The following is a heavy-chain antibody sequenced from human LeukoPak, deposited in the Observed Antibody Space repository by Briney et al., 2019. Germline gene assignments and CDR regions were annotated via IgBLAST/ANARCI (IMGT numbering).Heavy chain of an antibody. CDR2: IGTAGDP. V-gene: IGHV3-13*05. Sequence: GGSLRLSCAASGFTFSSYDMHWVRQATGKGLEWVSAIGTAGDPYCPGSVKGRFTISRENAKNSLYLQMNSLRAGDTAVYYCARAKTAGAFDIWGQGTMVTVSS. CDR3: ARAKTAGAFDI. J-gene: IGHJ3*02. CDR1: GFTFSSYD.